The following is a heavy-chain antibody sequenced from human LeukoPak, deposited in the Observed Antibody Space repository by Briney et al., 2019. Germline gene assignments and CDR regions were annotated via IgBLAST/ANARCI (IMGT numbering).Heavy chain of an antibody. V-gene: IGHV1-24*01. CDR1: GNSSSELS. CDR2: FDPEEAKM. Sequence: ASVTVSCKVSGNSSSELSIQGVRQAPGKGLECLEGFDPEEAKMVYAQNFQGRVTMTEDTSTQTAYMELSGLTSGDTAVYYCTTRSGDFWSGFVNWGQGTLVTVSS. CDR3: TTRSGDFWSGFVN. J-gene: IGHJ4*02. D-gene: IGHD3-3*01.